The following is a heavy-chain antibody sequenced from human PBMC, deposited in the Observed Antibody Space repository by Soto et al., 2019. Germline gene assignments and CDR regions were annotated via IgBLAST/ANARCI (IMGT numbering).Heavy chain of an antibody. CDR2: IYSGGST. J-gene: IGHJ4*02. V-gene: IGHV3-66*01. D-gene: IGHD3-16*01. CDR3: ARDPWAADY. Sequence: GSLRLSYAASAFTVSTKYMCWVRQAPGKGLEWVSVIYSGGSTFYADSVRGRFTISRDNSKNTVNLPMNSLRAEDTAVYYCARDPWAADYWGQGTLVTVSS. CDR1: AFTVSTKY.